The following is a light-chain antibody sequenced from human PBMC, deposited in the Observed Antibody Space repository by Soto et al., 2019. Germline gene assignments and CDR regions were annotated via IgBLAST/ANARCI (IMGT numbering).Light chain of an antibody. J-gene: IGKJ5*01. V-gene: IGKV3-20*01. CDR1: QSISSSS. Sequence: EIVLTQSPGTLSLSSGERATLSCRASQSISSSSLAWYQQKPGQAPRLLIYGASSRATGIPDRFSGSGSGTEFTLTINSLQPEDFAVYYCQQYNNWPHTFGQGTRLEIK. CDR3: QQYNNWPHT. CDR2: GAS.